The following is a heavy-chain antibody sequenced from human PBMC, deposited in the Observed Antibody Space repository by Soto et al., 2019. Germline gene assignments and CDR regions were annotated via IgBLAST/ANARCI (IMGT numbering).Heavy chain of an antibody. D-gene: IGHD5-12*01. Sequence: EASVKVSCKASGDSFTDYAVSWVRQAPGHGLEWMGGLIPVFGSPNYAQRFQGRVTITADESTTTVHMELSSLRSEDTAVYYCARSYSGYDFLDSWGQGTLVTVSS. CDR2: LIPVFGSP. J-gene: IGHJ4*02. CDR3: ARSYSGYDFLDS. V-gene: IGHV1-69*13. CDR1: GDSFTDYA.